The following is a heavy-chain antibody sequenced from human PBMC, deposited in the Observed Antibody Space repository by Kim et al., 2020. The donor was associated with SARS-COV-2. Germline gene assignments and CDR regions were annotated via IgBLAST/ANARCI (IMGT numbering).Heavy chain of an antibody. V-gene: IGHV1-69*13. D-gene: IGHD2-2*01. CDR2: IIPIFGTA. J-gene: IGHJ6*02. CDR1: GGTFSSYA. Sequence: SVKVSCKASGGTFSSYAISWVRQAPGQGLEWMGGIIPIFGTANYAQKFQGRVTITADESTSTAYMELSSLRSEDTAVYYCARDPGDIVVVPAAIVGYYYGMDVWGQGTTVTVSS. CDR3: ARDPGDIVVVPAAIVGYYYGMDV.